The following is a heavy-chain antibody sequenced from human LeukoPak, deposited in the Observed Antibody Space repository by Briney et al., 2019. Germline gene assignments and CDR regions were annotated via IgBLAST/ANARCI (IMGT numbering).Heavy chain of an antibody. CDR2: IYHSGSA. Sequence: SETLSLTCTVSGGSISSGGYYWSWIRQPPGQGLEWIGYIYHSGSAYSNPSLKSRVTITVDTSKDQFSLQLSSVTAADTAVYYCARDRVRVAVACSWFDPWGQGTLVTVSS. CDR3: ARDRVRVAVACSWFDP. CDR1: GGSISSGGYY. V-gene: IGHV4-30-2*01. D-gene: IGHD6-19*01. J-gene: IGHJ5*02.